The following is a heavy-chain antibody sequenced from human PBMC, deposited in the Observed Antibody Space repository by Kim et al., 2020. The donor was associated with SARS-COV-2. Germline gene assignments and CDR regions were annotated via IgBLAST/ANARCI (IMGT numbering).Heavy chain of an antibody. V-gene: IGHV3-23*01. CDR1: GFTFSSYA. Sequence: GGSLRLSCAASGFTFSSYAMSWVRQAPGKGLEWVSAISGSGGSTYYADSVKGRFTISRDNSKNTLYLQMNSLRAEDTAVYYCAKVPNSGWYLVDNWFDPWGQGTLVTVSS. CDR3: AKVPNSGWYLVDNWFDP. D-gene: IGHD6-19*01. CDR2: ISGSGGST. J-gene: IGHJ5*02.